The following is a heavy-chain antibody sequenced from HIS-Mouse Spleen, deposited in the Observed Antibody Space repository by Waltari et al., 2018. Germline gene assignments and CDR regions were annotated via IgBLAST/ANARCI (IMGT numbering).Heavy chain of an antibody. CDR1: GYTLTELS. CDR3: ATDSMITFGGVIVMRY. D-gene: IGHD3-16*02. J-gene: IGHJ4*02. V-gene: IGHV1-24*01. CDR2: FDPEDGET. Sequence: QVQLVQSGAEVKKPGASVKVSCKVSGYTLTELSMHWVRQAHGKGLEWMGGFDPEDGETIYAQKFQGRVTMTEDTSTDTAYMELSSLRSEDTAVYYCATDSMITFGGVIVMRYWGQGTLVTVSS.